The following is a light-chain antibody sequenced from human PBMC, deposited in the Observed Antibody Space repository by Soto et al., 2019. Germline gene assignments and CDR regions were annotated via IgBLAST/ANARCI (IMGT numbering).Light chain of an antibody. CDR3: QQYHNWWT. Sequence: EIVMTQSPATLSVSPGERATLSCRASQSVSSNLAWYQQKPGQAPRLFIYGASTRATGVPTRFSGSGSGTEFTLTVSSLQSEDFAVYYCQQYHNWWTFGQGTKVEIK. CDR2: GAS. J-gene: IGKJ1*01. V-gene: IGKV3-15*01. CDR1: QSVSSN.